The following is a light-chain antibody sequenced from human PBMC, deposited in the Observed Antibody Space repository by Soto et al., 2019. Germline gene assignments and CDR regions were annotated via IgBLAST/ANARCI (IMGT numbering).Light chain of an antibody. Sequence: QSVLTQPPSASGTPGQRVTISCSGSSSNIGSRTVNWYQQLPGTAPKLLIYSNNQRPSGVPDRFSGSKSGTSASLAISGLQSEDEADYYCASWDDSLNVVVFGGGTTLTVL. CDR3: ASWDDSLNVVV. V-gene: IGLV1-44*01. CDR2: SNN. J-gene: IGLJ2*01. CDR1: SSNIGSRT.